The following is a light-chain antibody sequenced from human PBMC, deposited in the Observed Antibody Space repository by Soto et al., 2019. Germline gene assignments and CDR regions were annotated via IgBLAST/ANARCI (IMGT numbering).Light chain of an antibody. J-gene: IGLJ6*01. V-gene: IGLV1-47*01. Sequence: QSVLTQPPSASGAPGQRFTISCSGSSSNTGSNYVYWYQQLPGTAPKLLVYRNNQRPSGVPDRFSGSKSGTSASLAITGLRSEDEADYYCAAWDDSLSGFVFGGGTKVTVL. CDR1: SSNTGSNY. CDR2: RNN. CDR3: AAWDDSLSGFV.